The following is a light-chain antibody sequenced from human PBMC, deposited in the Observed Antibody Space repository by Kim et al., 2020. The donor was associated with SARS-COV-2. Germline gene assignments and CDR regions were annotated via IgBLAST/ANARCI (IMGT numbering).Light chain of an antibody. CDR2: GTS. CDR1: ESVRSIF. Sequence: EIVLTQSPGTLSLSPGERGTLSCRASESVRSIFFAWYQQKPGLAPRLLIYGTSNRATGIPDRFSGSGSGTDFTLTISSLDPEDLAVYFCHQYDTAPWTFGQGTKVDIK. V-gene: IGKV3-20*01. J-gene: IGKJ1*01. CDR3: HQYDTAPWT.